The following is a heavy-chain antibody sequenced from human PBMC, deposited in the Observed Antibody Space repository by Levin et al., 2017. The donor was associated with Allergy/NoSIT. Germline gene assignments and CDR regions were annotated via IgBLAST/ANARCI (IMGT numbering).Heavy chain of an antibody. CDR3: ARMPTYYYDSSALFWFDP. Sequence: PSETLSLTCTVSGGSISSYYWNWIRQPPGKGLEWIGYIYYSGSTNYNPSLKSRVTISVDTSKNQFSLKLSSVTAADTAVYYCARMPTYYYDSSALFWFDPWGQGTLVTVSS. J-gene: IGHJ5*02. V-gene: IGHV4-59*01. CDR1: GGSISSYY. CDR2: IYYSGST. D-gene: IGHD3-22*01.